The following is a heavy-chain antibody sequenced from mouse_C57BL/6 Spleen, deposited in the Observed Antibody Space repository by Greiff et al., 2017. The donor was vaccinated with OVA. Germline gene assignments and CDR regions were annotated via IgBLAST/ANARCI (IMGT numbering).Heavy chain of an antibody. J-gene: IGHJ1*03. CDR3: ARDYYGSRGFDV. D-gene: IGHD1-1*01. CDR2: INPSSGYT. Sequence: VKLVESGAELARPGASVKMSCKASGYTFTSYTMHWVKQRPGQGLEWIGYINPSSGYTKYNQKFKDKATLTADKSSSTAYMQLSSLTSEDSAVYYCARDYYGSRGFDVWGTGTTVTVSS. CDR1: GYTFTSYT. V-gene: IGHV1-4*01.